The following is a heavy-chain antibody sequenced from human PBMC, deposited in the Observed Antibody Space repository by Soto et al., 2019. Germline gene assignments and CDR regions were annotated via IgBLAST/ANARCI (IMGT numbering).Heavy chain of an antibody. CDR1: GGSISSGGYS. CDR2: IYHSGST. Sequence: SETLSLTCAVSGGSISSGGYSWSWIRQPPGKGLEWIGYIYHSGSTYYNPSLKSRVTISVDRSKNQFSLKLSSVTAADTAVYYCARGGDSGYDWVYYFDYWGQGTLVTVSS. J-gene: IGHJ4*02. V-gene: IGHV4-30-2*01. D-gene: IGHD5-12*01. CDR3: ARGGDSGYDWVYYFDY.